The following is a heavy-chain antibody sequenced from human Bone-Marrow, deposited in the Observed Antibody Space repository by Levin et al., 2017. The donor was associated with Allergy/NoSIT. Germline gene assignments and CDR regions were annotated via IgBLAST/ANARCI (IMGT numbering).Heavy chain of an antibody. V-gene: IGHV3-23*01. CDR2: ISDGGDQT. Sequence: PGGSLRLSCEASGFTFSSYAMSWVRQAPGKGLEWVSGISDGGDQTFYADSVKGRFTISRDNSKNMVYLQMNSLRAEDTALYYCSDVMDAWGQGTWVSVSS. J-gene: IGHJ6*02. CDR3: SDVMDA. CDR1: GFTFSSYA.